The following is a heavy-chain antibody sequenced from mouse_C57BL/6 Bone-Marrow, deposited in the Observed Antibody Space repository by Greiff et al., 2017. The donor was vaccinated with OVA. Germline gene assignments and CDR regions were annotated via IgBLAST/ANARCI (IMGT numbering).Heavy chain of an antibody. J-gene: IGHJ2*01. Sequence: QVQLQQPGAELVKPGASVKLSCKASGYTFTSYWMHWVKQRPGQGLEWIGMIHPNSGSTNYNEKFKGKATLTVDKSSSTAYMQLSSLTSEDSAVYYCAREEDYSYYFDYWGQGTTLTVSS. V-gene: IGHV1-64*01. CDR1: GYTFTSYW. CDR2: IHPNSGST. CDR3: AREEDYSYYFDY. D-gene: IGHD2-13*01.